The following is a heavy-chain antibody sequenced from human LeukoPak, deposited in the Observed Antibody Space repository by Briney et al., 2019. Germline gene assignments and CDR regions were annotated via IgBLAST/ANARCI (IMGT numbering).Heavy chain of an antibody. CDR2: IYYSGST. Sequence: SETLSLTCTVSGGPISSYYWSWIRQPPGKGLEWIGYIYYSGSTNYNPSLKSRVTISVDTSENQFSLKLSSVTAADTAVYYCARDYSSSWYLAAFDIWGQGTMVTVSS. J-gene: IGHJ3*02. CDR1: GGPISSYY. V-gene: IGHV4-59*01. D-gene: IGHD6-13*01. CDR3: ARDYSSSWYLAAFDI.